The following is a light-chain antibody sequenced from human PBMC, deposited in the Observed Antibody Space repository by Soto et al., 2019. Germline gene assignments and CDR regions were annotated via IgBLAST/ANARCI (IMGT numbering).Light chain of an antibody. Sequence: EVVMTQSPATLSVSPGERVTLSCRASESVDRNLAWYQQKPGQGPSLLIYYASTRATGVPDRFTGSGSGKEFTLTISSLQSEDFGVYHCQHHSNWPPTFGHGTKVEIK. CDR1: ESVDRN. CDR2: YAS. J-gene: IGKJ3*01. CDR3: QHHSNWPPT. V-gene: IGKV3-15*01.